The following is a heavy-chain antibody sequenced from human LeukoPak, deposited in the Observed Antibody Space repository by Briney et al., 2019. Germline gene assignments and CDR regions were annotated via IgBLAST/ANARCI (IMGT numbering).Heavy chain of an antibody. J-gene: IGHJ4*02. D-gene: IGHD6-13*01. CDR2: IYHSGST. CDR3: ARVGYSSSWGG. V-gene: IGHV4-4*02. CDR1: GGSISSSNW. Sequence: SGTLSLTCAVSGGSISSSNWWSWVRQPPGKGLEWIGEIYHSGSTNYNPSLKSRVTISVDKSMNQFSLKLSSVAAADTAVYYCARVGYSSSWGGWGQGTLVTVSS.